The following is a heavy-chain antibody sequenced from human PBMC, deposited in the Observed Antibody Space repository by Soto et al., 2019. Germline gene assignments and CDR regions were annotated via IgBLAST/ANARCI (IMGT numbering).Heavy chain of an antibody. CDR3: ARVITGTTWGYYFDY. J-gene: IGHJ4*02. D-gene: IGHD1-7*01. CDR2: ISSRSGSI. Sequence: EVRLVESGGDLVKPGGSLRLSCAASGFTFNTYAMNWVRQGPGKGLEWVSYISSRSGSIYYADSVRGRFTISRDHAKNSLYLQMNSLRAEDTAVYYCARVITGTTWGYYFDYWGQGTLVTVSA. CDR1: GFTFNTYA. V-gene: IGHV3-21*01.